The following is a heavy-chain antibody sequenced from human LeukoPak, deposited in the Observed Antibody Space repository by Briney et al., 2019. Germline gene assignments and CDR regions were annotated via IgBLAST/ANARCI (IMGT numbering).Heavy chain of an antibody. J-gene: IGHJ4*02. Sequence: GGSLRLSCAVSGFTFSNAWRSWVRQAPGKGLEWVGRIKSKTDGGTTDYAAPVKGRFTISRDDSKNTLYLQMNSLKTEDTAVYYCTTAYQLLVPSYYYFDYWGQGTLVTVSS. CDR3: TTAYQLLVPSYYYFDY. CDR1: GFTFSNAW. D-gene: IGHD2-2*01. CDR2: IKSKTDGGTT. V-gene: IGHV3-15*01.